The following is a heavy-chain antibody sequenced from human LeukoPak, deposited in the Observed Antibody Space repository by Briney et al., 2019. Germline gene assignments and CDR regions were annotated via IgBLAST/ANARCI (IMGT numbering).Heavy chain of an antibody. V-gene: IGHV4-34*01. J-gene: IGHJ3*02. CDR3: ALELVVPAALERLNAFDI. CDR2: INHSGGT. D-gene: IGHD2-2*01. CDR1: GGSFSGFR. Sequence: PSETLSLTCAVSGGSFSGFRWHWIRQPPGKGPEWIGEINHSGGTTYNPSLKSRVTISVDTSKIQFSLNLTSVTAADTAVYYCALELVVPAALERLNAFDIWGHGTMVTVSS.